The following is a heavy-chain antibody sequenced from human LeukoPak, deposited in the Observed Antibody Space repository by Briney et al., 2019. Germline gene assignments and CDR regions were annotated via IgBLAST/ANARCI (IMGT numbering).Heavy chain of an antibody. CDR3: ARDYGGNSVLDY. Sequence: GASVKVSCKGSGYTFTGSYMHWVRQAPGQGLEWMGWINPNSGGTNYAQKSQGRVTMTRDASIITAYMELSSLRSDDTAVYYCARDYGGNSVLDYWGQGTLVTVSS. V-gene: IGHV1-2*02. D-gene: IGHD4-23*01. CDR1: GYTFTGSY. CDR2: INPNSGGT. J-gene: IGHJ4*02.